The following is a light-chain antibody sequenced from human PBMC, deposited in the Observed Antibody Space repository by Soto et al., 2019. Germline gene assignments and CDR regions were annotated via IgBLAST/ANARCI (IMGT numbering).Light chain of an antibody. V-gene: IGKV1-5*01. CDR1: QSISSW. Sequence: DIQMTQSPSTLSTSVGDRVTITCRASQSISSWLAWYQQKPGKAPKLLIYDASSLESGVPSRFSGSGSGTDFTLTISSLEPEDFAVYYCQQRSNWPWTFGQGTKVDIK. CDR3: QQRSNWPWT. CDR2: DAS. J-gene: IGKJ1*01.